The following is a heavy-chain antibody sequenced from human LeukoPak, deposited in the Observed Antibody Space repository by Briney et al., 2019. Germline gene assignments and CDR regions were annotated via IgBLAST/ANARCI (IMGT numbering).Heavy chain of an antibody. Sequence: GGSLRLSCEASGFTFDDYAMHWVRQAPGKGLEWVSLITGDGGRTYFADSEKGRFTISRDNRKNSLYLQMNSLRTDDTALYYCAREGPIAVAGYFDYWGQATLVTVSS. V-gene: IGHV3-43*02. J-gene: IGHJ4*02. CDR2: ITGDGGRT. D-gene: IGHD6-19*01. CDR1: GFTFDDYA. CDR3: AREGPIAVAGYFDY.